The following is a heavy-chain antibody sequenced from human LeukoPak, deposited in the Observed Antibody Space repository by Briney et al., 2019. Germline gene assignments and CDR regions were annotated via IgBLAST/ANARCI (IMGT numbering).Heavy chain of an antibody. Sequence: SETLSLTCTVSGGSISSSSYYWGWIRQPPGKGLEWIGSIYYSGSTYYNPSLKSRVTISVDTSKNQFSLKLSSVTVADTAVYYCARQIQLGLFDYWGQGTLVTVSS. V-gene: IGHV4-39*01. J-gene: IGHJ4*02. CDR3: ARQIQLGLFDY. CDR1: GGSISSSSYY. D-gene: IGHD5-18*01. CDR2: IYYSGST.